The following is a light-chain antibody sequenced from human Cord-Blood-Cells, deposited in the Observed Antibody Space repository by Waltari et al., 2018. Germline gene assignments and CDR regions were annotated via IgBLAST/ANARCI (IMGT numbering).Light chain of an antibody. V-gene: IGKV3-20*01. J-gene: IGKJ2*01. CDR3: QQYGSSPRT. CDR2: GAS. Sequence: EIVLTQSPGTLSLSPGERATLSCRASQSVSSSYLAWYQQKPGQAPRLLIYGASSRATGSPDRCSGSGSGTDFTLTISRLEPEDFAVYYCQQYGSSPRTFGQGTKLEIK. CDR1: QSVSSSY.